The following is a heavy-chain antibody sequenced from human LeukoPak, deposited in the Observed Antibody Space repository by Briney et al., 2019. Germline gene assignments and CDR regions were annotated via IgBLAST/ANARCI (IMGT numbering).Heavy chain of an antibody. V-gene: IGHV1-8*01. CDR1: GYTFTSYD. Sequence: ASVKVSCKASGYTFTSYDINWVRQAPGQGLEWLGWMNPNSGNTGYAHKFQGRVTMTRSTSISTAYMELSSLTSEDTAVYYCARDYGGNSGWFDPWGQGTLVTVSS. CDR2: MNPNSGNT. J-gene: IGHJ5*02. D-gene: IGHD4-17*01. CDR3: ARDYGGNSGWFDP.